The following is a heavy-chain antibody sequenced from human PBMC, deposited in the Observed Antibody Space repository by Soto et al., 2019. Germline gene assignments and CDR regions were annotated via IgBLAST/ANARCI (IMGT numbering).Heavy chain of an antibody. D-gene: IGHD3-3*01. J-gene: IGHJ4*02. V-gene: IGHV3-23*01. CDR3: AKDSSDYDFWSGYPTCFDY. CDR2: ISGSGGST. CDR1: GFTFSSYA. Sequence: EVQLLESGGGLVQPGGSLRLSCAASGFTFSSYAMSWVRQAPGKGLEWVSAISGSGGSTYYADPVKGRFTISRDNSKNTLYLQMTSLSAEDTAVYYCAKDSSDYDFWSGYPTCFDYWGQGTLVTVSS.